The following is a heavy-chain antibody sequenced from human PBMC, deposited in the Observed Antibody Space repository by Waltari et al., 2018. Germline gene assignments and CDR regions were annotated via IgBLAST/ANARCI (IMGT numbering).Heavy chain of an antibody. CDR3: AVTTYEGAPWY. J-gene: IGHJ4*02. CDR1: GGTFSSYA. D-gene: IGHD4-17*01. V-gene: IGHV1-24*01. Sequence: QVQLVQSGAEVKKPGSSVKVSCKASGGTFSSYAISWVRQAPGQGLEWMGGFDPEDGETIYAQKFQGRVTMTEDTSTDTAYMELSSLRSEDTAVYYCAVTTYEGAPWYWGQGTLVTVSS. CDR2: FDPEDGET.